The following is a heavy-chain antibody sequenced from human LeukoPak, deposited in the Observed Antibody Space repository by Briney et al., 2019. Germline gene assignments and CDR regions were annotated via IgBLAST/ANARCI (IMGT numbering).Heavy chain of an antibody. Sequence: SETLSLTCTVSGYSISSGYYWSWIRQPAGKGLEWIGRIYTSGSTNYNPSLKSRVTMSVDTSKNQFSLKLSSVTAADTAVYYCARAPASKYYFDYWGQGTLVTVSS. V-gene: IGHV4-4*07. J-gene: IGHJ4*02. CDR1: GYSISSGYY. CDR2: IYTSGST. CDR3: ARAPASKYYFDY.